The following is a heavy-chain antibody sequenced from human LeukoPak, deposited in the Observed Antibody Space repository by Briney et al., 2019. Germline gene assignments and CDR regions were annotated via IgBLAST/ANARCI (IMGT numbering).Heavy chain of an antibody. CDR1: GGTFSSYA. D-gene: IGHD3-10*01. CDR2: IIPIFGTA. CDR3: TSGFGEFPLFDY. J-gene: IGHJ4*02. V-gene: IGHV1-69*13. Sequence: ASVKVSCKASGGTFSSYAFSWVRQAPGQGLEWMGGIIPIFGTANYAQKFQGRVTITADESTSTAYMELSSPRSEDTAVYYCTSGFGEFPLFDYWGQGTLVTVSS.